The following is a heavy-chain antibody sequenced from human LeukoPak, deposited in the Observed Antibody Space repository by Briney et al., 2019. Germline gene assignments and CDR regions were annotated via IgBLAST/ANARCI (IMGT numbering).Heavy chain of an antibody. V-gene: IGHV3-66*01. CDR2: IYGGGTT. Sequence: PGGSLRLSCVTSGFTFSDHYMDWVRQAPGKGLEWVSVIYGGGTTYYADSVKGRFTISRDNSKNILYLQMNSLRAEDTAVYYCARDNGDSSSDDYWGQGTLVTVSS. J-gene: IGHJ4*02. CDR3: ARDNGDSSSDDY. CDR1: GFTFSDHY. D-gene: IGHD6-13*01.